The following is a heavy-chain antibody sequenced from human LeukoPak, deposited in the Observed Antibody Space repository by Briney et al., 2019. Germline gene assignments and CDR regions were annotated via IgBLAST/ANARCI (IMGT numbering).Heavy chain of an antibody. Sequence: PSETLSLTCTVSGGSISSSSYYWGWIRQPPGKGLEWIGSIYYSGSTYYNPSLKSRVTISVDTSKNQFSLKLSSVTAADTAVYYCARVIRGGYESVTMDVWGKGTTVTVSS. D-gene: IGHD5-12*01. CDR3: ARVIRGGYESVTMDV. CDR2: IYYSGST. CDR1: GGSISSSSYY. V-gene: IGHV4-39*07. J-gene: IGHJ6*03.